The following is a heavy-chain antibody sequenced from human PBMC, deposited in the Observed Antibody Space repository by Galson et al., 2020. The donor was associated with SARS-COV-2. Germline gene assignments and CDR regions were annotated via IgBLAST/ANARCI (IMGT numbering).Heavy chain of an antibody. CDR1: GFTFSSYA. Sequence: GESLKISCAASGFTFSSYAMHWVRQAPGKGLEWVSYISSSSSTIYYAESVKGRFTISRDKDKNSLYLQMNSLRDEDTAVYYCARDRAVGFSAYCDYWGQGTLGTVSS. CDR2: ISSSSSTI. V-gene: IGHV3-48*02. D-gene: IGHD6-19*01. J-gene: IGHJ4*02. CDR3: ARDRAVGFSAYCDY.